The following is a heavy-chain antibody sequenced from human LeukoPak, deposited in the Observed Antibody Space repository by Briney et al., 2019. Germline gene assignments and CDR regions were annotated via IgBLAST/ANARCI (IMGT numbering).Heavy chain of an antibody. Sequence: GGSLRLSCAASGFTFSSYEMNWVRQAPGKGLEWVSYISSSGSNIYYADSVKGRFTISRDNAKNSLYLQMKNLRAEDTAVYHCVINDYWGQGTLVTVSS. J-gene: IGHJ4*02. V-gene: IGHV3-48*03. CDR2: ISSSGSNI. CDR1: GFTFSSYE. D-gene: IGHD2/OR15-2a*01. CDR3: VINDY.